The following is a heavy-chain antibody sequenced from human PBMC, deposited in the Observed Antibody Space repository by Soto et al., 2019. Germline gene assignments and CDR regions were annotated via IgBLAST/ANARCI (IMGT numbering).Heavy chain of an antibody. J-gene: IGHJ4*02. CDR2: IYYSGST. Sequence: SETLSLTCAVSGGSTTSNSVYWGWIRQPPGKGLEWIGSIYYSGSTYYNPSLKSRVTISVDTSKNQFSLKLSSVTAADTAVYYCARLSHQWLVPYFDYWGQGTLVTVSS. D-gene: IGHD6-19*01. V-gene: IGHV4-39*01. CDR1: GGSTTSNSVY. CDR3: ARLSHQWLVPYFDY.